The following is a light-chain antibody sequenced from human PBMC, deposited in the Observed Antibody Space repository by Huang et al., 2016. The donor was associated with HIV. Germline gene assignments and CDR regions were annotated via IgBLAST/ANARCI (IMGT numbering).Light chain of an antibody. J-gene: IGKJ2*01. CDR3: QQSFSPSPFT. V-gene: IGKV1-39*01. CDR2: SAS. Sequence: DIQMTQSPSSLSASLGDRVIITCRASQSIGILLNWYQQKPGQPPNLLIYSASKLQGGVPSRFSGRGSGTDFTLTISGLLPEDFATYYCQQSFSPSPFTFGQGTKLDIK. CDR1: QSIGIL.